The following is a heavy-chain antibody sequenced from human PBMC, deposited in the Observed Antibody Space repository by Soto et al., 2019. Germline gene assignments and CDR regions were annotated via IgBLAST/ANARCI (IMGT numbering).Heavy chain of an antibody. D-gene: IGHD6-19*01. CDR3: ARVLSDNSGWLGPAYYYYGMDV. CDR2: TYYRSKWYN. V-gene: IGHV6-1*01. Sequence: QSQTLSLTCAISGDSVSSNSAAWNWIRQSPSRGLEWLGRTYYRSKWYNDYAVSVKSRITINPDTSKNQFSLQLNSVTPEDTAVYYCARVLSDNSGWLGPAYYYYGMDVWGQGTTVTVSS. J-gene: IGHJ6*02. CDR1: GDSVSSNSAA.